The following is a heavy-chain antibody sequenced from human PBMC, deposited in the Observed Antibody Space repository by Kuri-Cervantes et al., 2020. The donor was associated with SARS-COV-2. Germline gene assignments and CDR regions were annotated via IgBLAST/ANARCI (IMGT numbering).Heavy chain of an antibody. J-gene: IGHJ4*02. D-gene: IGHD3-22*01. CDR3: AKDHQYYYDSSGYYYFGY. Sequence: GESLKISCAASGFRFSSYGMHWVRQAPGKGLEWVAVISHDGNNKYYADSVKGRFTISRDNSKNTLYLQMNSLRAEDTAVYYCAKDHQYYYDSSGYYYFGYWGQGTLVTVSS. V-gene: IGHV3-30*18. CDR2: ISHDGNNK. CDR1: GFRFSSYG.